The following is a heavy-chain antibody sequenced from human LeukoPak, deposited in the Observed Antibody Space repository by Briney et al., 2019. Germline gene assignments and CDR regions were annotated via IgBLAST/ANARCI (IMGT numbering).Heavy chain of an antibody. CDR2: ISSRSSNK. D-gene: IGHD6-6*01. V-gene: IGHV3-11*01. CDR3: AKGGGSHYSSSSYFDY. CDR1: GFTFSNHY. Sequence: PGGSLRLSCAASGFTFSNHYMSWIRQAPGKGLVWVSYISSRSSNKYYADSVKGRFTISRDNSKNTLYLQMNSLRAEDTAVYYCAKGGGSHYSSSSYFDYWGQGTLVTVSS. J-gene: IGHJ4*02.